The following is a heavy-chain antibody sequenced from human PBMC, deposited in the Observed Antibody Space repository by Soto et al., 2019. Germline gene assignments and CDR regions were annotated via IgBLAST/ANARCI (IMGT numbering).Heavy chain of an antibody. D-gene: IGHD3-16*01. J-gene: IGHJ5*01. Sequence: GGSLRLSCVAYGFSFSTTGMHWVRQAPGKGLEWVAVVSYDRSTKFYADSVKGRFTISSDDSKNTLYLQMDSLRVEDSAVYYCVKGERSRYRSMFDSWGNGTRVTVS. CDR2: VSYDRSTK. CDR3: VKGERSRYRSMFDS. V-gene: IGHV3-30*18. CDR1: GFSFSTTG.